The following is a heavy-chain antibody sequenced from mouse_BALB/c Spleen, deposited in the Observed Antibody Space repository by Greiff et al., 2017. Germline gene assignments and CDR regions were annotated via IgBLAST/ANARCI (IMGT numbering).Heavy chain of an antibody. J-gene: IGHJ4*01. CDR2: ISDGGSYT. V-gene: IGHV5-4*02. Sequence: EVQLVESGGGLVKPGGSLKLSCAASGFTFSDYYMYWVRQTPEKRLEWVATISDGGSYTYYPDSVKGRFTISRDNAKNNLYLQMSSLKSEDTAMYYCARELTEAMDYWGQGTSVTVSS. CDR1: GFTFSDYY. D-gene: IGHD4-1*01. CDR3: ARELTEAMDY.